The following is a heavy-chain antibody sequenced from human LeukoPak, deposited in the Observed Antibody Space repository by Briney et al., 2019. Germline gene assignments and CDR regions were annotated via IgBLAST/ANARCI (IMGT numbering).Heavy chain of an antibody. D-gene: IGHD3-22*01. CDR3: ARATYYYDSSGYFRGVRWFDP. CDR1: GGTFSSYA. J-gene: IGHJ5*02. Sequence: SVKVSCKASGGTFSSYAISWVRQAPGQGLEWMGGIILIFGTANYAQKFQGRVTITTDESTSTAYMELSSLRSEDTAVYYCARATYYYDSSGYFRGVRWFDPWGQGTLVTVSS. V-gene: IGHV1-69*05. CDR2: IILIFGTA.